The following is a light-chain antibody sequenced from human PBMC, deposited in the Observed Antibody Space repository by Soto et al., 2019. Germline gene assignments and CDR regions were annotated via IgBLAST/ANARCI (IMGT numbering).Light chain of an antibody. V-gene: IGKV3-15*01. CDR3: QQYNKWPPWT. J-gene: IGKJ1*01. CDR1: QSISNN. CDR2: SAF. Sequence: EIVLTQSPATLSLSPGERATLSCRASQSISNNLAWYQQKPGQAPRLVIYSAFTRATGIPARFSGSGSGTEFTLTISSLQSEDFAVYYCQQYNKWPPWTFSQGTKVE.